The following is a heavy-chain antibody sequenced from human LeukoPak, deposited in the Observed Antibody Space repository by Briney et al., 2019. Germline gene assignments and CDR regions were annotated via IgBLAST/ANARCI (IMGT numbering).Heavy chain of an antibody. CDR2: MNPNSGNT. J-gene: IGHJ4*02. D-gene: IGHD5-12*01. Sequence: ASVKVSCKASGYTFTSYDINWVRQATGQGLEWMGWMNPNSGNTGYAQKFQGRVTITADTSTDTAYMELSSLRSEDTAVYYCATDTSGYDLYDHWGQGTLVTVSS. V-gene: IGHV1-8*02. CDR3: ATDTSGYDLYDH. CDR1: GYTFTSYD.